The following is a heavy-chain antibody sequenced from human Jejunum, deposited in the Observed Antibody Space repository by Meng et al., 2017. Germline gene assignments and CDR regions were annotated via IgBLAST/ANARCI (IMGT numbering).Heavy chain of an antibody. J-gene: IGHJ6*02. V-gene: IGHV4-4*07. CDR1: GGSISSYY. CDR2: IYTSRST. Sequence: SETLSLTCNVSGGSISSYYWSWIRQPAGKGLEWSGRIYTSRSTNYNPSLKSRVTISVDTSKNQCSLNLSSVTAADTAVYYCARGCSGGSCSSGYGMDVWGQGTTVTVSS. CDR3: ARGCSGGSCSSGYGMDV. D-gene: IGHD2-15*01.